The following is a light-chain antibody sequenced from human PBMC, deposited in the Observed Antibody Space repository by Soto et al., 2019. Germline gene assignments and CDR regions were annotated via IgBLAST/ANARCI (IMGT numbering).Light chain of an antibody. CDR2: NAS. CDR3: QHRAGWPPALT. CDR1: ESVSNS. V-gene: IGKV3-11*01. J-gene: IGKJ4*01. Sequence: EIVMTQSPATLSLSPGERATLSCRASESVSNSLAWYQHKPGQAPRLLIYNASNRATGIPARFSGSGSGTDFTLTISSLEPEDFAVYFCQHRAGWPPALTFGGGTKVDIK.